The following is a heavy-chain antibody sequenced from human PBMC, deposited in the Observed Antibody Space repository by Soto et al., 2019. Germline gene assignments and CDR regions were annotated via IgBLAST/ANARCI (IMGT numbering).Heavy chain of an antibody. CDR3: ASDLSSGSLLGYYGMDV. V-gene: IGHV1-69*13. CDR1: GGTFSSYA. J-gene: IGHJ6*02. Sequence: SVKVSCKASGGTFSSYAISWVRQAPGQGLEWMGGIIPIFGTANYAQKFQGRVTITADESTSTAYMELSSLRSEDTAVYYCASDLSSGSLLGYYGMDVWGQGTTVTVSS. CDR2: IIPIFGTA. D-gene: IGHD6-19*01.